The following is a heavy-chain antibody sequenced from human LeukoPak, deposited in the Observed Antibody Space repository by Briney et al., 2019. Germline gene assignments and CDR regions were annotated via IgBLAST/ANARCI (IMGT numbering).Heavy chain of an antibody. Sequence: ASVKVSCKASGYTFTCYYMHWVRQAPGRGLEWMGWINPNTGGTNYAQKFQGRVTMTRDTSTSTAYMELSSLRSDDTAMYYCARDVLLAVPALDYWGQGTLVTVSS. V-gene: IGHV1-2*02. CDR2: INPNTGGT. D-gene: IGHD6-19*01. J-gene: IGHJ4*02. CDR3: ARDVLLAVPALDY. CDR1: GYTFTCYY.